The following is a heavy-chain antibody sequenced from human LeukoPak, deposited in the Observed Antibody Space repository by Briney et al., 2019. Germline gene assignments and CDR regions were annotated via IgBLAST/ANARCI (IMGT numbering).Heavy chain of an antibody. V-gene: IGHV3-48*03. CDR2: ISDSGSTI. Sequence: PVGSLRLSCAASGFSFSSYEMDRVRQTPGKGLEWLSYISDSGSTIYYADSVKGRFTISRDNAKNSLYLQMNSLRAEDTAVYYCARNLDFDSSGYPFDYWGQGTLVTVSS. J-gene: IGHJ4*02. CDR1: GFSFSSYE. CDR3: ARNLDFDSSGYPFDY. D-gene: IGHD3-22*01.